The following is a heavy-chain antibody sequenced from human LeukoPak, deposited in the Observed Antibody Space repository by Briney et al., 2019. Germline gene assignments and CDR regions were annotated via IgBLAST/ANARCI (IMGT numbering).Heavy chain of an antibody. J-gene: IGHJ4*02. V-gene: IGHV4-30-2*01. Sequence: SETLSLTCTGSGGSISSGGYYWSWIRQPPGKGLECIGYIYHSGSTYYNPSLKSRVTISVDRSKNQFSLRLSSVSAADTAVYYCAKTRISAAGTPFDYWGQGTLVTVSS. D-gene: IGHD6-13*01. CDR1: GGSISSGGYY. CDR3: AKTRISAAGTPFDY. CDR2: IYHSGST.